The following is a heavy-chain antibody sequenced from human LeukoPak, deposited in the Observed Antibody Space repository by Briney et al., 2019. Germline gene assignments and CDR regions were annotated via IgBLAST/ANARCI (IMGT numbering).Heavy chain of an antibody. D-gene: IGHD6-13*01. J-gene: IGHJ6*02. CDR2: INHRGST. V-gene: IGHV4-34*01. Sequence: ASETLSLTCAVYGVSLSGHYWSWIRQPPGKGPEWIGEINHRGSTNYNPSLKSRVTIPVDTSKNQFSLKLSSVPAADTAVYSCARGVPTTAAGSPIRYYYYGRRLGPRDHGHRLL. CDR3: ARGVPTTAAGSPIRYYYYGRR. CDR1: GVSLSGHY.